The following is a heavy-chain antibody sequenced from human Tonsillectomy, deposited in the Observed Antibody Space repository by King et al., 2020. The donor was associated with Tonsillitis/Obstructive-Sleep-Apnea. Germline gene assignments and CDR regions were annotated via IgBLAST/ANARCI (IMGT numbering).Heavy chain of an antibody. Sequence: LQLVESGGGLVKPGGSLRLSCAASGFTFSSYSMNWVRQAPGKGLEWVSSISSSSSYIYYADSVTGRFTISRDTAKNSLYLQMNSLRAGDTAVYYCAGVGLAVAVDYWGQGTLVTVSS. CDR3: AGVGLAVAVDY. J-gene: IGHJ4*02. D-gene: IGHD6-13*01. CDR1: GFTFSSYS. V-gene: IGHV3-21*01. CDR2: ISSSSSYI.